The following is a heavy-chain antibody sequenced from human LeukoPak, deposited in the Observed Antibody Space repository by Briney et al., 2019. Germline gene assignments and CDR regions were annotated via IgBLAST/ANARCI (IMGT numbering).Heavy chain of an antibody. CDR1: GGSISPYY. CDR3: ARDLFP. Sequence: SGTLSLTCTVSGGSISPYYWSWIRQPAGKGPKRIGRIYTIGSTNYNPSLQSRVTISVDTTKNQFSLKLSSVTAADTAVYYCARDLFPWGQGTLVTVSS. J-gene: IGHJ5*02. V-gene: IGHV4-4*07. CDR2: IYTIGST. D-gene: IGHD2-21*01.